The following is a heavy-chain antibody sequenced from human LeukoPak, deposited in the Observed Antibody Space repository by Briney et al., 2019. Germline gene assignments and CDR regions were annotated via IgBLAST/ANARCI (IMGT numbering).Heavy chain of an antibody. CDR2: IYSGGST. CDR3: ATKRWLQGSFDY. Sequence: GGSLRLSCAASGFTVSSNYMTWVRQAPGKGLEWVSVIYSGGSTYYADSVKGRFAISRDNSRNTVYLQMNSLRAEDTAVYYCATKRWLQGSFDYWGQGTLVTVSS. D-gene: IGHD5-24*01. CDR1: GFTVSSNY. V-gene: IGHV3-53*01. J-gene: IGHJ4*02.